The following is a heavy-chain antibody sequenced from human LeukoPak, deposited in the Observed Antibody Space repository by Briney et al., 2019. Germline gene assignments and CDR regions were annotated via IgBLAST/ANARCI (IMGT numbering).Heavy chain of an antibody. V-gene: IGHV1-2*02. CDR1: GYSFTGHY. J-gene: IGHJ5*02. CDR3: ARDFRAAMVSDWFDP. CDR2: INPNSGDT. Sequence: ASVKVSCKAYGYSFTGHYIHWVRQAPGQGLEWMGWINPNSGDTKYAQKFQGRVTMTRDTSISTAYMELSRLRSDDTAVYYCARDFRAAMVSDWFDPWGQGTLVTVSS. D-gene: IGHD5-18*01.